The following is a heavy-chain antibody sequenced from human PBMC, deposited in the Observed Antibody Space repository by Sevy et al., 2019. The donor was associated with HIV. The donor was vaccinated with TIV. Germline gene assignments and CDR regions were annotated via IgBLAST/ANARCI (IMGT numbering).Heavy chain of an antibody. J-gene: IGHJ4*02. CDR3: AREGCSKPHDY. CDR1: GFTFSNYA. V-gene: IGHV3-23*01. D-gene: IGHD2-2*01. Sequence: GGSLRLPCAASGFTFSNYAMSWVRQAPGKGLEWVSTFSFGCGKINYADSVKGRFTISRDNSKNTLYLQMNSLRAEDMALYYCAREGCSKPHDYWGQGTLVTVSS. CDR2: FSFGCGKI.